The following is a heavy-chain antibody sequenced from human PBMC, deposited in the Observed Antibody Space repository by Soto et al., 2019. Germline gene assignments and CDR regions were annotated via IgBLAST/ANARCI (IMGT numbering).Heavy chain of an antibody. CDR3: ARVTPGNNLYYFSGLDF. Sequence: PGWSLRLSCVASGFTFDTYGIHWVRQAPGKGLQWVALISYEGSNTYYADSVRGRFTISRDNSKNTLYLQMNTLRPEDTGLYYCARVTPGNNLYYFSGLDFWGQGTSVTVSS. J-gene: IGHJ6*02. CDR1: GFTFDTYG. CDR2: ISYEGSNT. V-gene: IGHV3-30-3*01. D-gene: IGHD1-1*01.